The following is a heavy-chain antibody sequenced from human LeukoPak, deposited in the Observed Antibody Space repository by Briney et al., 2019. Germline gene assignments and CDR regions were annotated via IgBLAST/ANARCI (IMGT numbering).Heavy chain of an antibody. D-gene: IGHD1-1*01. CDR3: ARDETGTRHFDY. CDR2: IYTSGST. Sequence: SETLSLTYTVSGGSISTYYWSWIRQPAGKGLEWIGRIYTSGSTNYNPSLKSRVTMSIDTSKNQFSLKLSSVTAADTAVYYCARDETGTRHFDYWGQGTLVTVSS. CDR1: GGSISTYY. V-gene: IGHV4-4*07. J-gene: IGHJ4*02.